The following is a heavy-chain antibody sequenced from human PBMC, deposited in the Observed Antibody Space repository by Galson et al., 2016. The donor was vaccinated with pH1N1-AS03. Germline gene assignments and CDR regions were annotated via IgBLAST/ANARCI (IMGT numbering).Heavy chain of an antibody. CDR1: GGSINSYN. Sequence: ETLSLTCTVSGGSINSYNWNWIRQSPGKGLEWIGYIHYTGSTAYNPSLQSRVTISVDTSKKEFSLKLTSMTAADTAVYYCARGLYASGTSLNYWGPGNLVTVSS. J-gene: IGHJ4*02. V-gene: IGHV4-59*01. D-gene: IGHD3-10*01. CDR2: IHYTGST. CDR3: ARGLYASGTSLNY.